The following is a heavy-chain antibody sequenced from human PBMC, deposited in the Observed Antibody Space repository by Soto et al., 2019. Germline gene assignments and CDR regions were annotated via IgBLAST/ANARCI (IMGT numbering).Heavy chain of an antibody. CDR3: ARGRLRGYSSGCPDY. Sequence: SETLSLTCAVYGGSFSGYYWSWIRQPPGKGLEWIGEINHSGSTNYNPSLKSRVTISVDTSKNQFSLKLSSVTAADTAVYYCARGRLRGYSSGCPDYWGQGTLVTVSS. V-gene: IGHV4-34*01. CDR1: GGSFSGYY. D-gene: IGHD6-19*01. CDR2: INHSGST. J-gene: IGHJ4*02.